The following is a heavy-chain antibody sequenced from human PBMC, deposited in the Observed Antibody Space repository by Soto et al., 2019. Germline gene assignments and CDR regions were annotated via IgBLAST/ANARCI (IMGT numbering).Heavy chain of an antibody. V-gene: IGHV1-69*01. Sequence: QEQLVQAGAEVKKPGSSVRISCRASGGTFSNDAVSWVRQAPGQGLQWMGGIIPIFGTTHYAQKFQGRVTITADESTATAYMELRSVKSEDTAVYYCATGLRTGNYGMDVWGQGTAVTVSS. CDR2: IIPIFGTT. CDR3: ATGLRTGNYGMDV. D-gene: IGHD3-10*01. J-gene: IGHJ6*02. CDR1: GGTFSNDA.